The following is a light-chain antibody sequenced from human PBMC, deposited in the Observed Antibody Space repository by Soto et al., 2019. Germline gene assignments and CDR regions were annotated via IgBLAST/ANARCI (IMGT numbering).Light chain of an antibody. CDR2: GAS. CDR1: QSVGSA. CDR3: QQYKNWPPLT. J-gene: IGKJ4*01. Sequence: EIVMKKSPATLYVSPGETATLSCRASQSVGSAVAWYQHKPGQAPRLLIVGASIRATGVPGRFSGGGSGTEFTLTISSLQSEDFAVYYCQQYKNWPPLTFGGGTTVEIK. V-gene: IGKV3-15*01.